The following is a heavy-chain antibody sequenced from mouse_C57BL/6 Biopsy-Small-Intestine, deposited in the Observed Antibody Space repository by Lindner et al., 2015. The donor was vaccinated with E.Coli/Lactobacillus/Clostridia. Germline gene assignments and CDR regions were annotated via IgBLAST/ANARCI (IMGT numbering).Heavy chain of an antibody. CDR3: ARWGTTVVATEFDY. J-gene: IGHJ2*01. CDR2: IYPSTGNA. CDR1: GYTFTTYG. D-gene: IGHD1-1*01. Sequence: VQLQESGTELARPGASVKLSCKASGYTFTTYGLSWLKQRSGQGLEWIGEIYPSTGNAYYDEKFKGKATLTADSSSSTAYMELHSPTSEDSAVYFCARWGTTVVATEFDYWGHGTTLTVSS. V-gene: IGHV1-81*01.